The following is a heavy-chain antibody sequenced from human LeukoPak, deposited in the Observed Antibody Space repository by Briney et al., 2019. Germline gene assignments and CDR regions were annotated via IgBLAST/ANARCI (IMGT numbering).Heavy chain of an antibody. V-gene: IGHV3-30*04. CDR1: GFTFSSYA. J-gene: IGHJ5*02. D-gene: IGHD2-2*01. CDR2: ISYDGSNK. CDR3: ARYRYCSSTSCYPNWFDP. Sequence: GRSLRLSCAASGFTFSSYAMHWVRQAPGKGLEWVAVISYDGSNKYYADSVKGRFTISRDNSKNTLYLQMNSLRAEDTAVYYCARYRYCSSTSCYPNWFDPWGQGTLVTVSS.